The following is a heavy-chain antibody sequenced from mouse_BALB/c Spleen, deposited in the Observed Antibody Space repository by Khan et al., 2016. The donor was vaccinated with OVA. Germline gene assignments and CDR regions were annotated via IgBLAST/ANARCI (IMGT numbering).Heavy chain of an antibody. D-gene: IGHD1-1*01. CDR1: GFSLNSYG. V-gene: IGHV2-9*02. CDR2: IWAGGST. Sequence: QVQLKQSGPGLVAPSQSLSITCTVSGFSLNSYGVHWVRQPPGKGLEWLGVIWAGGSTNHNSALMSSLSISKDNSKSQVFLKMNSLRTDDTAMYDCARAFYYGAWFAYWGQGTLVTVSA. J-gene: IGHJ3*01. CDR3: ARAFYYGAWFAY.